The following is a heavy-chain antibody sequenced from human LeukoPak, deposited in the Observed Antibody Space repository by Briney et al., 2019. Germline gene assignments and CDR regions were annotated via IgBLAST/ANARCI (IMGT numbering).Heavy chain of an antibody. J-gene: IGHJ6*04. CDR1: GATFSSYA. D-gene: IGHD2-2*01. V-gene: IGHV1-69*13. CDR3: ARAGRTGVVVPAAADGYYYYGMDV. Sequence: ASGKLCCKASGATFSSYAISWGRQAPGQGLEWMGGMIPIFGAANHAQKFQGRVTITADESTSTAYMELTSLRSEDTAVYYCARAGRTGVVVPAAADGYYYYGMDVWSKGTTVTVSS. CDR2: MIPIFGAA.